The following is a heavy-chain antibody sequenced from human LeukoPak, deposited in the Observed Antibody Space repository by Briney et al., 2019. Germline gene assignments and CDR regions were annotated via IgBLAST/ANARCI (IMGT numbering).Heavy chain of an antibody. Sequence: PGRSLRLSCSASGFTFSSYAMGSVRQAPGKGLEWVSAISGTGCSPYYADSVKGRFTISRDNCKNTLYLQMKRLSAEDTAVYYCAKDLRSNVPSQYTRPVYGELQHWGQGTLVTVSS. CDR3: AKDLRSNVPSQYTRPVYGELQH. J-gene: IGHJ1*01. CDR2: ISGTGCSP. CDR1: GFTFSSYA. D-gene: IGHD3-10*01. V-gene: IGHV3-23*01.